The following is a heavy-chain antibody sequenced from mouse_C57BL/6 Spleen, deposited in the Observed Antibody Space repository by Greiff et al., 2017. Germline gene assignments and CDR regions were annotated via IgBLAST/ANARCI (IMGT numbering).Heavy chain of an antibody. V-gene: IGHV1-15*01. CDR2: IDPETGGP. CDR1: GYTFTDYE. CDR3: TRQFPLLRYLDY. Sequence: VQLQQSGAELVRPGASVTLSCKASGYTFTDYEMHWVKQTPVHGLEWIGAIDPETGGPAYNQKFKGKAILTADKSSSTAYMELRSLTSEDSAVYYCTRQFPLLRYLDYWGQGTSVTVSS. J-gene: IGHJ4*01. D-gene: IGHD1-1*01.